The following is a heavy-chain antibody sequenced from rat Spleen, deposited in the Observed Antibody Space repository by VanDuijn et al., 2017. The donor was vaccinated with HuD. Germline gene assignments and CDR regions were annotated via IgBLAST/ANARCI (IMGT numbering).Heavy chain of an antibody. D-gene: IGHD1-12*03. CDR2: ISSGGGGI. CDR3: TRHHYDGYYHGPVFGVMDA. CDR1: GFTFSSFP. Sequence: EVQLVESGGDLVQPGRSLKLSCAASGFTFSSFPMAWVRQAPKKGLEWVASISSGGGGIYYTDSVKGRFTISRDNAKSTLYLQMDSLRSEDTASYYCTRHHYDGYYHGPVFGVMDAWGRGASVTVSS. J-gene: IGHJ4*01. V-gene: IGHV5S23*01.